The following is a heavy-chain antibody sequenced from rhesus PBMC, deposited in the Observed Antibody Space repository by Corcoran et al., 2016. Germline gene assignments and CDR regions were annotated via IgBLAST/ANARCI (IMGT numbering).Heavy chain of an antibody. D-gene: IGHD2-2*01. CDR1: GFTFSSYG. V-gene: IGHV3S5*01. Sequence: EVQLVATGGGLVQSGGSRTLYCAASGFTFSSYGRSWVRQAPGKGLELVSAIHSGGGSTYYADSVKGRFTISRDNSKNTLSLQMNSLRAEDTAVYYCARGIVLAPLWGQGVLVTVSS. CDR2: IHSGGGST. CDR3: ARGIVLAPL. J-gene: IGHJ4*01.